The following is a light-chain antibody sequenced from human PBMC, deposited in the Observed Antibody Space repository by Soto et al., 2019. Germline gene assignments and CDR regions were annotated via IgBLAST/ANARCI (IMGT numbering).Light chain of an antibody. CDR3: QQYGSSPPIT. V-gene: IGKV3-20*01. Sequence: EIVLTQPPGTLSLSPGERATLSCRASPSVSSSYLTWYQQKPGQAPRLLIYGASSRTTAIPDRFRGSGSGADFTLTISRLEPEDFAVYYCQQYGSSPPITFGQGTRLEIK. CDR2: GAS. J-gene: IGKJ5*01. CDR1: PSVSSSY.